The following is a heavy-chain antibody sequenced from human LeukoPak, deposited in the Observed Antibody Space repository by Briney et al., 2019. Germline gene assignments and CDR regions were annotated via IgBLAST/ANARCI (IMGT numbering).Heavy chain of an antibody. J-gene: IGHJ5*02. CDR2: INHSGST. CDR3: ATYGDYSLSWFDP. Sequence: SETLSLTCAVYGGSFSGYYWSWIRQPPGKGLEWIGEINHSGSTYYNPSLKSRVTISVDTSKNQFSLKLSSVTAADTAVYYCATYGDYSLSWFDPWGQGTLVTVSS. CDR1: GGSFSGYY. D-gene: IGHD4-17*01. V-gene: IGHV4-34*01.